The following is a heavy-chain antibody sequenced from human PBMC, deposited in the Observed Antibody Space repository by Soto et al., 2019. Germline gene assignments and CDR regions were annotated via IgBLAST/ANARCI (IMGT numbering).Heavy chain of an antibody. CDR1: GFSLSTGGRG. V-gene: IGHV2-5*01. J-gene: IGHJ5*02. Sequence: QITLRESGPTLVKPTQTLTLTCSFSGFSLSTGGRGVGWVRQPPGKALEWLALIYWNDDKRYSPSLKNRLTIPKDTSKNQVVLTLTNIDPVDTATYYCAHRGYGNYPRENWFDPWGQGTLVTVSS. CDR3: AHRGYGNYPRENWFDP. CDR2: IYWNDDK. D-gene: IGHD4-17*01.